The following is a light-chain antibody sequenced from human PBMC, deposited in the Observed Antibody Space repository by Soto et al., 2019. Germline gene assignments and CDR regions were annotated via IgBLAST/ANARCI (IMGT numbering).Light chain of an antibody. CDR3: QQRPMWPIT. Sequence: VVLTQSPVTLSLSPGERAALSCRASQSFRGLLAWYQQKPGQAPRLLIYDAYNRATGIPPRFSGSGAGTDFTLTISSLEPEDSAVYYCQQRPMWPITFGQGTRLEI. V-gene: IGKV3-11*01. CDR1: QSFRGL. CDR2: DAY. J-gene: IGKJ5*01.